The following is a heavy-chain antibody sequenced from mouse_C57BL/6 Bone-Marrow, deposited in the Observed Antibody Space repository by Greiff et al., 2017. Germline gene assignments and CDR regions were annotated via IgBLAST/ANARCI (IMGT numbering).Heavy chain of an antibody. V-gene: IGHV1-72*01. CDR1: GYTFTSYW. J-gene: IGHJ1*03. D-gene: IGHD1-1*02. CDR3: ARGSPWYFDV. Sequence: VQLQQPGAELVKPGASVKLSCKASGYTFTSYWMHWVKQRPGRGLEWIGRIEPNSGGTKYNEKFKSKATLTVDKPSSTAYMQLSSLTSEDAAVYYCARGSPWYFDVWGTGTTVTVSS. CDR2: IEPNSGGT.